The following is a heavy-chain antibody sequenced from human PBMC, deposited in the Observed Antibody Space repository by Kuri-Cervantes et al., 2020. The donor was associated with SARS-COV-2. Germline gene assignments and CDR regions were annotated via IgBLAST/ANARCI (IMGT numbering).Heavy chain of an antibody. V-gene: IGHV4-39*01. Sequence: SETLSLTCTVSGGSISSSSSYFWGWIRQPPGSGLEFIGNIYYTGSTYYNPSLQSRVTISVDTSKNQFSLKLSSVTAADTAVYYCARRGAVAGTVPFFDYWGQGTLVTVSS. CDR3: ARRGAVAGTVPFFDY. CDR2: IYYTGST. CDR1: GGSISSSSSYF. J-gene: IGHJ4*02. D-gene: IGHD6-19*01.